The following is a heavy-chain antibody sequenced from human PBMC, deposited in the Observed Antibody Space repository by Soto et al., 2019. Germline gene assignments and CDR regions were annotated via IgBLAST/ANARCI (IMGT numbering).Heavy chain of an antibody. CDR3: ASPRQGYTSAFDI. CDR1: GFTFSAYS. D-gene: IGHD5-18*01. Sequence: EVQLVESGGGLVKAGGSLRLSCAASGFTFSAYSMNWVRQAPGKGLEWVASISSSSGNIYYADSVKGRFTISRDNAKNALDLQMNLMRAEDTAVYYGASPRQGYTSAFDIWGQGTMVTVSS. CDR2: ISSSSGNI. J-gene: IGHJ3*02. V-gene: IGHV3-21*01.